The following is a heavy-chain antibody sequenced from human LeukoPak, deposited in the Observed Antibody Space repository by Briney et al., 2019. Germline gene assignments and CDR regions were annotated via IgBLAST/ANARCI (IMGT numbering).Heavy chain of an antibody. Sequence: GGSLILSCAASGFTFDDYAMHWVRQAPGKGLEWVSLISGDGSATYYADSVKGRFTISRDNSKNSLYVQMNSLRTEDTALYYCAKDWAVTPRRGDAFDIWGQGTMVTVSS. J-gene: IGHJ3*02. CDR2: ISGDGSAT. CDR3: AKDWAVTPRRGDAFDI. D-gene: IGHD4-17*01. V-gene: IGHV3-43*02. CDR1: GFTFDDYA.